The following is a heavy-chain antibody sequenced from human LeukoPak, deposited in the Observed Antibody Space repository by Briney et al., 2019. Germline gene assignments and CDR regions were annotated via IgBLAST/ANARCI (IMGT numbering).Heavy chain of an antibody. J-gene: IGHJ4*02. D-gene: IGHD6-13*01. CDR3: ARDGAAPGLYFDS. V-gene: IGHV3-7*01. CDR2: IKQDGSEK. Sequence: GGSLRLSCAASGFTFTNYWMNWVRQAPGKGLEWVASIKQDGSEKYYVDSVKGRLTISRDIAKNSLYLQMNSLRAEDTAVYYCARDGAAPGLYFDSWGQGTLVTVSS. CDR1: GFTFTNYW.